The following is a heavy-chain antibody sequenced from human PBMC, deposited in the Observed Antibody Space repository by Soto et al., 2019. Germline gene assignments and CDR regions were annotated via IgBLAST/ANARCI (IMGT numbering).Heavy chain of an antibody. CDR3: ARGWGRIFDY. Sequence: SETLSLTCAVYGGSFSGYYWSWIRQPPGKGLEWIGEINHSGSTDYNPSLKSRVTISVDTSKNQFSLKLSSVTAADTAVYYCARGWGRIFDYWGQGTLVTVSS. V-gene: IGHV4-34*01. J-gene: IGHJ4*02. CDR1: GGSFSGYY. CDR2: INHSGST. D-gene: IGHD7-27*01.